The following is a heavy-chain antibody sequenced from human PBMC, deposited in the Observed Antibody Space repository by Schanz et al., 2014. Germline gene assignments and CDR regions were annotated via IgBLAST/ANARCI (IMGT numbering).Heavy chain of an antibody. CDR1: GGSISSSNW. J-gene: IGHJ2*01. CDR2: IYHSGST. D-gene: IGHD6-6*01. Sequence: QVQLQESGPGLVKPSGTLSLTCAVSGGSISSSNWWSWVRQPPGKGLEWIGEIYHSGSTNYSPSLKSRVTMSVDKSKNQFSLKLSSVTAADTAVYYCARAGQDFEYSSLSPIWYFDLWGRGTLVTVSS. V-gene: IGHV4-4*02. CDR3: ARAGQDFEYSSLSPIWYFDL.